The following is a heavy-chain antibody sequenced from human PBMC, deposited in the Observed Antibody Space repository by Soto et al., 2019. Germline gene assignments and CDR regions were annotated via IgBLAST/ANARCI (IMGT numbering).Heavy chain of an antibody. J-gene: IGHJ5*02. CDR1: GYTFTSYG. V-gene: IGHV1-18*04. D-gene: IGHD3-3*01. Sequence: ASVKVSCKASGYTFTSYGISWVRQAPGQGLEWMGWISAYNGNTNYAQKLQGRVTMTTDTSTSTAYMELRSLRSDDTAVYYCARKVGKKDYDFWSGYYTGIYWFDPWGQGTLVTVSS. CDR3: ARKVGKKDYDFWSGYYTGIYWFDP. CDR2: ISAYNGNT.